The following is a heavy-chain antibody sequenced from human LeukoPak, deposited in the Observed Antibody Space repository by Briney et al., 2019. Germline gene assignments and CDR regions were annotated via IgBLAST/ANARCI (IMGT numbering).Heavy chain of an antibody. V-gene: IGHV1-69*05. CDR1: GGTFSSYA. CDR2: IIPIFGTA. J-gene: IGHJ3*02. D-gene: IGHD2-15*01. CDR3: ARDPTANLGYCSGGSCYSGGGDAFDI. Sequence: GASVKVSCKXSGGTFSSYAISWVRQAPGQGLEWMGRIIPIFGTANYAQKFQGRVTITTDESTSTAYMELSSLRSEDTAVYYCARDPTANLGYCSGGSCYSGGGDAFDIWGQGTMVTVSS.